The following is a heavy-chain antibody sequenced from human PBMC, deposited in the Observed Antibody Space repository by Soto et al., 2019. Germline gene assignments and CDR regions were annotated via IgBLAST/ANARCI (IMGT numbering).Heavy chain of an antibody. D-gene: IGHD2-21*02. Sequence: QVQLQESGPGLVKPSETLSLTCTISGGSISGFYWGWIRQPPGKGLEWIGNIYYSGNANYDPSLRSRVTISLNTSKNQFSLNLNSVTAADTAIYYCARWTYCGGDCYWLDFWGQGTLVTVSS. CDR1: GGSISGFY. J-gene: IGHJ4*02. CDR3: ARWTYCGGDCYWLDF. V-gene: IGHV4-59*01. CDR2: IYYSGNA.